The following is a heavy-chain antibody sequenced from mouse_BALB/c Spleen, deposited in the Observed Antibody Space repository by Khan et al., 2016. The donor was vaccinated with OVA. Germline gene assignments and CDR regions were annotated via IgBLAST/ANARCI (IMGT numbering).Heavy chain of an antibody. CDR3: ARYNGNYGWYFDV. D-gene: IGHD2-1*01. Sequence: VQLQESGPGLVAPSQSLSITCTVSGFSLTSYGVHWVRQPPGKGLEWLGGIWTGGSTNYNSALMSRLSISKDNSNSQVFLKINSLQTDDTAMYYCARYNGNYGWYFDVWGAGTTVTVSA. CDR2: IWTGGST. J-gene: IGHJ1*01. V-gene: IGHV2-9*02. CDR1: GFSLTSYG.